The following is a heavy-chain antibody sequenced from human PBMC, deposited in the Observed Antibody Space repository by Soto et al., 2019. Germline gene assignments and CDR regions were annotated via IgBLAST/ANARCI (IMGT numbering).Heavy chain of an antibody. CDR3: ARDLTYSGWYLGGDY. D-gene: IGHD6-19*01. Sequence: GGSLRLSCAASGVTFSSYNINWVRQAPGKGLEWVSYISSSSNTIYYADSVKGRFTISRDNAKNSLYLQMNSLRDEDTAVYYCARDLTYSGWYLGGDYWGQGTLVTVSS. CDR2: ISSSSNTI. CDR1: GVTFSSYN. V-gene: IGHV3-48*02. J-gene: IGHJ4*02.